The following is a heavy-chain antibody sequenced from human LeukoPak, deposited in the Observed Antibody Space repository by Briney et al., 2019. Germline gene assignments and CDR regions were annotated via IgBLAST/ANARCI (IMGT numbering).Heavy chain of an antibody. V-gene: IGHV1-2*02. D-gene: IGHD2-2*01. Sequence: ASVKVSCKTSGYIFTDYYIHWVRQAPGQGLEWMGWINPHSSGTNYAQKFQGRVTMTRDTSISTAYMELSRLRSDDTAVYYCARAAEYCSSTSCPWGWFDPWGQGTLVTVSS. CDR1: GYIFTDYY. CDR3: ARAAEYCSSTSCPWGWFDP. J-gene: IGHJ5*02. CDR2: INPHSSGT.